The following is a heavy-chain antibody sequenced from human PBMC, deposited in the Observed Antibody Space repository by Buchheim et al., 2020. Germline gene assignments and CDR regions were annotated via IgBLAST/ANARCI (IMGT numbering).Heavy chain of an antibody. Sequence: QVQLQESGPGLVKPSQTLSLTCTVSGGSISSGDYYWSWIRQPPGKGLEWIGYIYYSGSTYYNPSLKSRVTISVDTSKNHFSLKLSSVTAADTAVYYCARGQAYYDFWSGVSPYAFDIWGQGT. CDR3: ARGQAYYDFWSGVSPYAFDI. V-gene: IGHV4-30-4*01. CDR1: GGSISSGDYY. D-gene: IGHD3-3*01. J-gene: IGHJ3*02. CDR2: IYYSGST.